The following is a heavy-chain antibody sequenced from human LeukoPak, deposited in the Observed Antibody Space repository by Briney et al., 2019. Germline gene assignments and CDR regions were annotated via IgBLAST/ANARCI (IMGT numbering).Heavy chain of an antibody. J-gene: IGHJ4*02. Sequence: GGSLRLSCTASGVTLNNYAMHWVRRPPGRGLEWVAVISFDGTNKYYGDSVEGRFSVSRDNSKNILYLQINSQSPCDTALYYCATDYGDYESIDYWGQGTLVTVPS. CDR2: ISFDGTNK. V-gene: IGHV3-30*04. CDR3: ATDYGDYESIDY. CDR1: GVTLNNYA. D-gene: IGHD4-17*01.